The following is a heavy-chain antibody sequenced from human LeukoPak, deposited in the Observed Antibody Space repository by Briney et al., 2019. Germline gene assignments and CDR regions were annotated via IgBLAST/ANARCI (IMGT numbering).Heavy chain of an antibody. V-gene: IGHV1-8*01. CDR2: MNPNSGDT. CDR3: ARGFAAYDTSDYAFSYY. D-gene: IGHD3-22*01. J-gene: IGHJ4*02. Sequence: GASVKVSCKASGYTFTNYDVTWVRQATGQGLEWMGWMNPNSGDTGYAQKFQGRLTMTRDTSISTAYMELSSLRSEDTAVYYCARGFAAYDTSDYAFSYYWGQGTLVTVSS. CDR1: GYTFTNYD.